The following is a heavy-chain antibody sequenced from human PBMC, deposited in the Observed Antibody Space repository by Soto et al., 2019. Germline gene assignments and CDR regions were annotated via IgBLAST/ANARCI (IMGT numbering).Heavy chain of an antibody. CDR3: ARHLIFSGNYYYGMDV. D-gene: IGHD3-3*01. Sequence: GGSLKISCKGSGYRFTSYWISWVRQMPGKGLEWMGRIDPSDSYTNYSPSFQGHVTISADKSISTAYLQWSSLKASDTAMYYCARHLIFSGNYYYGMDVWGQGTTVTVSS. J-gene: IGHJ6*02. CDR2: IDPSDSYT. CDR1: GYRFTSYW. V-gene: IGHV5-10-1*01.